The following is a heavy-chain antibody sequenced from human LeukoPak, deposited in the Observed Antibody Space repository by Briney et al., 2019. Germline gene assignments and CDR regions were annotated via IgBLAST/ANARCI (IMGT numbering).Heavy chain of an antibody. D-gene: IGHD6-19*01. CDR3: AREQWLVQGTYFDY. J-gene: IGHJ4*02. V-gene: IGHV1-8*01. CDR2: MNPNSGNT. Sequence: GASVKVSCKASGYTFTSYDINWVRQATGQGLEWMGWMNPNSGNTGYAQKFQGRVTMTRNTSISTAYMELSSLRSEDTAVYYCAREQWLVQGTYFDYWGQGTLVTVSS. CDR1: GYTFTSYD.